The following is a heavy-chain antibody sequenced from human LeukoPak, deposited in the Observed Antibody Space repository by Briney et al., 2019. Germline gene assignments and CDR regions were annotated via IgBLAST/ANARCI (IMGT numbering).Heavy chain of an antibody. J-gene: IGHJ4*02. CDR3: ARERYDFWSFDY. CDR2: IYTTGTT. Sequence: SETLSLTCTVSGGSFSSYYWSWIRQPPGKGLEWIGYIYTTGTTSYNPSLKSRVTISLDTSKNQFSLQLSSVTAADTAVYCCARERYDFWSFDYWGQGTLVTFSS. V-gene: IGHV4-4*09. D-gene: IGHD3-3*01. CDR1: GGSFSSYY.